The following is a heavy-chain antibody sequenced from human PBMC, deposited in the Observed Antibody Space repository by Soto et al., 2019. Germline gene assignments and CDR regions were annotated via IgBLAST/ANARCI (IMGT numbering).Heavy chain of an antibody. D-gene: IGHD2-2*01. J-gene: IGHJ4*02. V-gene: IGHV3-30*18. CDR1: GFTFSSYG. CDR2: ISYGGSNK. Sequence: PGGSLRLSCAASGFTFSSYGMHWVRQAPGKGLEWVAVISYGGSNKYYADSVKGRFTISRDNSKNTLYLQMNSLRAEDTAVYYCAKARGSSTPAPGSYWGQGTLVTVSS. CDR3: AKARGSSTPAPGSY.